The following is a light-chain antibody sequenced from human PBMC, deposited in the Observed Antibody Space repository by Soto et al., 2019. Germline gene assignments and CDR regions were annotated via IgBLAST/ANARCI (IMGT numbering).Light chain of an antibody. J-gene: IGKJ1*01. CDR2: GAS. CDR3: QQYSSSGT. V-gene: IGKV3-20*01. Sequence: ENVLTPSTGTLSLSPGESATLSFRASQNVARNYLAWFQQGPGQAPGILIYGASSRASGIPDRFSGGGSGTYFTLTISRLEPEYVAVYYCQQYSSSGTFGQGTRVDIK. CDR1: QNVARNY.